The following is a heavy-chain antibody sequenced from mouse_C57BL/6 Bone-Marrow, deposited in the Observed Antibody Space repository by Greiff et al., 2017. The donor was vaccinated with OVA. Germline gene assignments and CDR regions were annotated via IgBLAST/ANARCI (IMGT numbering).Heavy chain of an antibody. CDR1: GYTFTSYG. J-gene: IGHJ3*01. CDR2: IYPRSGNT. Sequence: VQLVESGAELARPGASVKLSCKASGYTFTSYGISWVKQRTGQGLEWIGEIYPRSGNTYYNEKFKGKATLTADKSSSTAYMELRSLTSEDSAVYFCARGLWLSWFAYWGQGTLVTVSA. D-gene: IGHD2-2*01. CDR3: ARGLWLSWFAY. V-gene: IGHV1-81*01.